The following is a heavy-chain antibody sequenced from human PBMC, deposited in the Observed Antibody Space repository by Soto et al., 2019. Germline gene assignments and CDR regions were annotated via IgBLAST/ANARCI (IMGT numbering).Heavy chain of an antibody. CDR1: GFTFSSHA. V-gene: IGHV3-23*01. CDR2: LSGSGGSI. CDR3: AKVSSSWYAGFFDL. D-gene: IGHD6-13*01. Sequence: GGSLRLSCTASGFTFSSHAMTWVRQAPGKGLEWVSGLSGSGGSIYYADSVKGRFTISRDNSMNTLYLQMKTLRAEDTAVYYCAKVSSSWYAGFFDLWGQGTPVTVSS. J-gene: IGHJ4*02.